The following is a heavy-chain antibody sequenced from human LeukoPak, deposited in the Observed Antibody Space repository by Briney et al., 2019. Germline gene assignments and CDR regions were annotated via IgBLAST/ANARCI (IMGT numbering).Heavy chain of an antibody. CDR1: GDSISLYF. V-gene: IGHV4-59*01. CDR3: ARANHYYYYMDV. J-gene: IGHJ6*03. Sequence: SETLSLTCTVSGDSISLYFWSWIRQPAGKGLEWIGCVYDSGSTNYNPSLKSRVTISVDTSKNQFSLKLSSVTAADTAVYYCARANHYYYYMDVWGKGTTVTVSS. CDR2: VYDSGST.